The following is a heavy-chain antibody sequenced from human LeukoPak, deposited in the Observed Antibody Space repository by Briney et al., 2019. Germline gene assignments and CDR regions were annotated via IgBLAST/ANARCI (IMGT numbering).Heavy chain of an antibody. Sequence: ASVKVSCKVSGYTLTELSMHWVRQAPGKGLEWMGGFDPEDGETIYAQKFQGRVTITADESTSAAYMELSSLRSEDTAVYYCASLSGPPYYWGQGALVTVSS. CDR3: ASLSGPPYY. CDR2: FDPEDGET. V-gene: IGHV1-24*01. J-gene: IGHJ4*02. CDR1: GYTLTELS. D-gene: IGHD1-26*01.